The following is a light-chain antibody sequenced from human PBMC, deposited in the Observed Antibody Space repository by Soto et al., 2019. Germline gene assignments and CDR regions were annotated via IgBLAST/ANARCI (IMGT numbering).Light chain of an antibody. V-gene: IGKV1-5*01. Sequence: DIQLTQSPSTLSASVGDRVTITCRASQSITSWLAWYQQKPGKAPKLLIYDATSLQSGVPTRFSGSGSETVFTLTISSLQPDDFATYYCQQYNGYSFGPGTKVDIK. J-gene: IGKJ3*01. CDR1: QSITSW. CDR3: QQYNGYS. CDR2: DAT.